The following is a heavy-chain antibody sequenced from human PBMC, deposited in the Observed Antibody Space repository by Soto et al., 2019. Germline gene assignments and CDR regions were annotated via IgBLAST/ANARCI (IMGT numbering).Heavy chain of an antibody. V-gene: IGHV3-15*01. Sequence: GGSLRLSCEGSGFTFSNAWMSWVRQAPGKGLEWVGRIKSKIDDETTKYAAPVKGRFTISRDDSKNTLYLQMNSLKTEDTAVYYCMVWFGDNRFDYWGQGTLVTVPS. CDR1: GFTFSNAW. J-gene: IGHJ4*02. CDR2: IKSKIDDETT. D-gene: IGHD3-10*01. CDR3: MVWFGDNRFDY.